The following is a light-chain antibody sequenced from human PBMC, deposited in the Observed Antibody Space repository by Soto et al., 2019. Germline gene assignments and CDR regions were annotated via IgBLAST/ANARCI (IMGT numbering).Light chain of an antibody. V-gene: IGLV2-8*01. CDR3: SSFTGFSTV. J-gene: IGLJ6*01. CDR1: SSDIGAYNF. CDR2: EVT. Sequence: QSALAQPPSAPGSPGQSVTISCTGTSSDIGAYNFVSWYQQHPGKAPKLVIYEVTKRPSGVPDRFSGSKFGNTASLTVSGLQTEDEADYYCSSFTGFSTVFGSGTKVTVL.